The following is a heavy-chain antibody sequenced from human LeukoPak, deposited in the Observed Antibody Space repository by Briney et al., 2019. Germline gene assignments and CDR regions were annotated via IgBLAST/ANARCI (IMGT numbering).Heavy chain of an antibody. CDR1: GFTFSSYA. V-gene: IGHV3-30-3*01. CDR2: ISYDGSNK. Sequence: GGSLRLSCAASGFTFSSYAMHWVRQAPGKGLEWVAVISYDGSNKYYADSVKGRFTISRDNSKNTLYLQMNSLRAEDTAVYYCXXGDLAGTFGGVIGNTFDYWGQGTLVTVSS. D-gene: IGHD3-16*02. CDR3: XXGDLAGTFGGVIGNTFDY. J-gene: IGHJ4*02.